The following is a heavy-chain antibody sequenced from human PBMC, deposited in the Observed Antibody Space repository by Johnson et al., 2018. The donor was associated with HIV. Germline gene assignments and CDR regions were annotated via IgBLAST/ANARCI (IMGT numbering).Heavy chain of an antibody. J-gene: IGHJ3*02. CDR1: GFTVSSNY. CDR2: IYRGGST. V-gene: IGHV3-66*01. Sequence: QLVESGGGLVQPGGSLRLSCAASGFTVSSNYMSWVRQAPGKGLDWVSVIYRGGSTYYADSLKDRFTIHRENSKNTLYLQMNSLRAEDTAVYYCAREEGGYYDSSGYYYVGAFDIWGQGTMVTVSS. CDR3: AREEGGYYDSSGYYYVGAFDI. D-gene: IGHD3-22*01.